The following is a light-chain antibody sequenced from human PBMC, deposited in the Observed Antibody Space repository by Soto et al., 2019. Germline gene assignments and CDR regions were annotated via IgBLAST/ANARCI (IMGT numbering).Light chain of an antibody. CDR3: LNYSGGPWT. J-gene: IGKJ1*01. CDR2: AAS. V-gene: IGKV1-27*01. CDR1: QGISNY. Sequence: DIQMTQSPSSLSASVGDRVTITCRASQGISNYLVWYQQKPGKVTKLLIYAASTLQSGVPSRFSGSGSGTEFTLTISSLQPEDVETYYCLNYSGGPWTFGQGTKVEIK.